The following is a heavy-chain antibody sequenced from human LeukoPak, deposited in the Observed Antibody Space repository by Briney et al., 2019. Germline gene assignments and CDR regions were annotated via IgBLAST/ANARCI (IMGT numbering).Heavy chain of an antibody. V-gene: IGHV3-33*03. Sequence: PGGPLRLSCAASGFTFRNYGMHWVRQAPGKGLEWVAVIWYDGSEKYYADSVKGRLTISRDNSNNMLYLQMSSLRADDTAVYYCAKDMYDVLTGTPAHFDSWGQGTLVTVSS. CDR2: IWYDGSEK. CDR3: AKDMYDVLTGTPAHFDS. D-gene: IGHD3-9*01. CDR1: GFTFRNYG. J-gene: IGHJ4*02.